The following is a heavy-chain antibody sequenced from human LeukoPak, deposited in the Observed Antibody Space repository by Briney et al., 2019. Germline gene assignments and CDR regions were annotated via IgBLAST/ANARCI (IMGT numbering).Heavy chain of an antibody. CDR3: AREGSFGDS. Sequence: SETLSLTCTVSGGSVSDGNYYWSWIRQPPGKGLEWIGYIYYSGSTNYNPSLKSRVTIAIDTSKNQFSLKLRSVTAADTAVYYCAREGSFGDSWGQGTLVTVSS. D-gene: IGHD3-10*01. CDR1: GGSVSDGNYY. CDR2: IYYSGST. J-gene: IGHJ4*02. V-gene: IGHV4-61*01.